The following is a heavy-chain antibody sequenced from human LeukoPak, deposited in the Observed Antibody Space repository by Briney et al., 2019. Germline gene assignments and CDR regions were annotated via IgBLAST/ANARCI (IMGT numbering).Heavy chain of an antibody. D-gene: IGHD3-3*01. Sequence: ASVKVSCKASGGTISSYAISWVRQAPGQGLEWMGGIIPIFGTANYAQKFQGRVTITTDESTSTAYMELSSLRSEDTAVYYCARALFSITIFGVVILNWFDPWGQGTLVTVSS. CDR2: IIPIFGTA. V-gene: IGHV1-69*05. CDR3: ARALFSITIFGVVILNWFDP. J-gene: IGHJ5*02. CDR1: GGTISSYA.